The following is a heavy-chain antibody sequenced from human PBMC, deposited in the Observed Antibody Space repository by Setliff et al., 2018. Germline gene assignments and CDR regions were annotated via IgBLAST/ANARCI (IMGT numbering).Heavy chain of an antibody. CDR1: GFTFSKAW. J-gene: IGHJ4*02. CDR3: ARDLAD. CDR2: IKSKTDGGTI. V-gene: IGHV3-15*01. Sequence: GGSLRLSCAASGFTFSKAWMSWVRQAPGKGLEWVGRIKSKTDGGTIDYAAPVKGRFTISRDNSKNTLYLQMNSLRAEDTAVYYCARDLADWGQGTLVTVSS.